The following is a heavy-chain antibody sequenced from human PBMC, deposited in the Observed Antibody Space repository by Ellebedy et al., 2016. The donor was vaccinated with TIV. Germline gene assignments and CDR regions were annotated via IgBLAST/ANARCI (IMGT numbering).Heavy chain of an antibody. CDR1: GFTFSSYA. J-gene: IGHJ6*02. CDR3: ARDVGLLYYYYGMDV. CDR2: IYHSGST. Sequence: GSLRLXXAASGFTFSSYAMHWVRQAPGKGLEWIGEIYHSGSTNYNPSLKSRVTISVDKSKNQFSLKLSSVTAADTAVYYCARDVGLLYYYYGMDVWGQGTTVTVSS. V-gene: IGHV4-4*02.